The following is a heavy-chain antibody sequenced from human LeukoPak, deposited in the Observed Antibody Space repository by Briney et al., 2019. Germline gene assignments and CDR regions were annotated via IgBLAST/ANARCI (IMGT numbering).Heavy chain of an antibody. Sequence: GGSLRLSCAASGITFSSYEMNWVRQAPGKGLEWVSYISSSGSTIYYADSVKGRFTISRDNAKNSLYLQMNSLRAEDTAVYYCARFGYSGYTSFDYWGQGTLVTVSS. V-gene: IGHV3-48*03. J-gene: IGHJ4*02. D-gene: IGHD5-12*01. CDR1: GITFSSYE. CDR2: ISSSGSTI. CDR3: ARFGYSGYTSFDY.